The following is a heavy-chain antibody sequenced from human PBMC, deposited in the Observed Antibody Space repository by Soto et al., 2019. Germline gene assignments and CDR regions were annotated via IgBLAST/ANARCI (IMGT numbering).Heavy chain of an antibody. CDR1: GGTFSSYA. CDR3: ASDCSGGSCYDPSRSLHDY. Sequence: QVQLVQSGAEVKKPGSSVKVSCKASGGTFSSYAISWVRQAPGQGLEWMGGIIPIFGTANYAQKFQGRVTITADESTSTAYMELSSLRSEDTGVYYCASDCSGGSCYDPSRSLHDYWGQGTLVTVSS. CDR2: IIPIFGTA. V-gene: IGHV1-69*01. D-gene: IGHD2-15*01. J-gene: IGHJ4*02.